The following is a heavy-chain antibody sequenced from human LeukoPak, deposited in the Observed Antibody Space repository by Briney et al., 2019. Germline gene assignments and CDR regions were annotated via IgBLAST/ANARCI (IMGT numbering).Heavy chain of an antibody. V-gene: IGHV3-23*01. D-gene: IGHD3-22*01. CDR2: ISGSGGST. CDR3: AKGSYYYDSSVLGYFDY. Sequence: GGSLRLSCAASGFTFSSYAMSWVRQAPGKGLEWVSAISGSGGSTYYADSVKGRFTISRDNSKNTLYPQMNSLRAEDTAVYYCAKGSYYYDSSVLGYFDYWGQGTLVTVSS. J-gene: IGHJ4*02. CDR1: GFTFSSYA.